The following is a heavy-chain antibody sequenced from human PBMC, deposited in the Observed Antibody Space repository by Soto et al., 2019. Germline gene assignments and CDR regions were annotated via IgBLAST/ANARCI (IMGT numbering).Heavy chain of an antibody. J-gene: IGHJ4*02. D-gene: IGHD3-3*01. V-gene: IGHV3-9*01. Sequence: HPGGSLRLSCAASGFTFDDYAMHWVRQAPGKGLEWVSGISWNSGSIGYADSVKGRFTISRDNAKNSLYLQMNSLRAEDTALYYCAKCYGPLRFLGLSFDYWAQGTLVTVSS. CDR1: GFTFDDYA. CDR3: AKCYGPLRFLGLSFDY. CDR2: ISWNSGSI.